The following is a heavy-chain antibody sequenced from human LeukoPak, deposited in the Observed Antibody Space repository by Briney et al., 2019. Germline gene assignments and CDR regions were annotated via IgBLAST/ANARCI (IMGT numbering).Heavy chain of an antibody. D-gene: IGHD6-19*01. CDR2: IYPGDSDT. Sequence: GESLQISSQGSGYSFTSYWIGWVRQMPGKGLEWMGIIYPGDSDTRYSPSFQGQVTISADKSISTAYLQWSSLKASDTAMYYCARPGQQWLTSSFQHWGQGTLVTVSS. J-gene: IGHJ1*01. CDR3: ARPGQQWLTSSFQH. V-gene: IGHV5-51*01. CDR1: GYSFTSYW.